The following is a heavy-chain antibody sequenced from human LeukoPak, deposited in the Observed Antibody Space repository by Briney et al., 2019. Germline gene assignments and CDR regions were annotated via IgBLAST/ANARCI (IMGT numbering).Heavy chain of an antibody. Sequence: HPGACLTPSCAPSASTVSSNYMSSVRQAPRNWMEWVSVIYSGGSTYYADSVKDPFTISRDTSNNTLYLQMNSLRAEDTAVYYCARYARGYFDYWGQGTLVTVSS. J-gene: IGHJ4*02. CDR2: IYSGGST. CDR1: ASTVSSNY. V-gene: IGHV3-53*01. CDR3: ARYARGYFDY.